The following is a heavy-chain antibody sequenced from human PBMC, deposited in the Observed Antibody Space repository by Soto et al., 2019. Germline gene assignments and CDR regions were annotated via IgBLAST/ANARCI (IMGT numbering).Heavy chain of an antibody. CDR2: ISYDGSNK. Sequence: GGSLRLSCAASGFTFSSYGMHWVRQAPGKGLEWVAVISYDGSNKYYADSVKGRFTISRDNSKNTLYLQMNSLRAEDTAVYYCAKEIGDFWSGWRNWFDPWGQGTLVTVSS. CDR1: GFTFSSYG. CDR3: AKEIGDFWSGWRNWFDP. V-gene: IGHV3-30*18. D-gene: IGHD3-3*01. J-gene: IGHJ5*02.